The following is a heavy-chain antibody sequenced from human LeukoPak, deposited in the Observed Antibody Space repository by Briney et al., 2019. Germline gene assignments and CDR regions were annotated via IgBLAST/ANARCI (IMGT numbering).Heavy chain of an antibody. CDR3: ARGVIVVVTAIFPPSQEFDY. D-gene: IGHD2-21*02. CDR2: ISGSGGST. Sequence: GGSLRLSCAASGFTFSSYAMSWVRQAPGKGLEWVSAISGSGGSTYYADSVKGRFTISRDNSKNTLYLQMNSLRAEDTAVYYCARGVIVVVTAIFPPSQEFDYWGQGTLVTVSS. V-gene: IGHV3-23*01. CDR1: GFTFSSYA. J-gene: IGHJ4*02.